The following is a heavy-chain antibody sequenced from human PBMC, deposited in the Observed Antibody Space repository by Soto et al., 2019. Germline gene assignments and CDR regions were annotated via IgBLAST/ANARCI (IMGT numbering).Heavy chain of an antibody. J-gene: IGHJ5*02. CDR2: INPAGTST. D-gene: IGHD1-26*01. V-gene: IGHV3-74*01. CDR1: GFPFSHYW. CDR3: TSGTLGHRDT. Sequence: MQMVESGGGSVQPGGSLRLSCAASGFPFSHYWMHWVRQTPGKGLVWVSRINPAGTSTNYADSVEGRFTISRDNADSALVLQVSSLGAEETAIYFCTSGTLGHRDTWGQGTLVTVS.